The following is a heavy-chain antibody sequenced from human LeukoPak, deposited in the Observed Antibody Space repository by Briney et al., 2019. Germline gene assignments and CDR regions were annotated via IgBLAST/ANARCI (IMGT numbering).Heavy chain of an antibody. Sequence: SETLSLTCTVSGGSISSYYWSWIRQPAGKGLEWIGRIYTSGSTNYNPSLKSRVTMSVDTSKNQFSLKLSSVTAADTAVYYCARDAGIAALPYYFDYWGQGTLVTVSS. V-gene: IGHV4-4*07. CDR3: ARDAGIAALPYYFDY. D-gene: IGHD6-13*01. CDR1: GGSISSYY. J-gene: IGHJ4*02. CDR2: IYTSGST.